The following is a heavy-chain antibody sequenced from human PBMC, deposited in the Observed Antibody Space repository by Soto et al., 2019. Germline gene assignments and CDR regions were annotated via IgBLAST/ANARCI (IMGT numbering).Heavy chain of an antibody. J-gene: IGHJ6*02. D-gene: IGHD2-8*02. V-gene: IGHV1-69*12. CDR1: GGTFSSYA. CDR3: ATHWTGVPRYYYGMDV. CDR2: IIPIFGTA. Sequence: QVQLVQSGAEVKKPGSSVKVSCKASGGTFSSYAISWVRQAPGQGLEWMGGIIPIFGTANYAQKFQGRVTITADESTSTAYMELSSLRSEATAVYYCATHWTGVPRYYYGMDVWGQGTTVTVSS.